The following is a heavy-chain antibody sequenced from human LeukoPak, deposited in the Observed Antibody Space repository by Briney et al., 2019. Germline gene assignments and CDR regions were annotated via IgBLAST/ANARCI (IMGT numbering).Heavy chain of an antibody. CDR1: GFTFSSYG. Sequence: PGGSLRLSCAASGFTFSSYGMHWVRQAPGKGLEWVAVISYDGSNKYYADSVKGRFTISRDNSKNTLYLQMNSLRAEDTAVYYCAKAPSGTSFQIDYWGQGTLVTVSS. CDR2: ISYDGSNK. V-gene: IGHV3-30*18. D-gene: IGHD2-2*01. CDR3: AKAPSGTSFQIDY. J-gene: IGHJ4*02.